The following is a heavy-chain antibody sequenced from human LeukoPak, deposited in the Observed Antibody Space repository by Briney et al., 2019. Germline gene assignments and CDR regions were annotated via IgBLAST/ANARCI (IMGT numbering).Heavy chain of an antibody. CDR1: GGSISRYY. V-gene: IGHV4-4*07. CDR2: IYTSGST. CDR3: ARDREIWYYCDSSGYYLMPFDP. J-gene: IGHJ5*02. Sequence: SETLSLARTVSGGSISRYYWSWIRQPAGKGLEWIGRIYTSGSTNYNPSLKSRVTMSVDTSKNQFSLKLSSVTAADTAVYYCARDREIWYYCDSSGYYLMPFDPWGQGTLVTVSS. D-gene: IGHD3-22*01.